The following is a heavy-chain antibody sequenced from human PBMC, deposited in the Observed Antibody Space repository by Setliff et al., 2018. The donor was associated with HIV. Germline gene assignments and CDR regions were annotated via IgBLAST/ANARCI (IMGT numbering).Heavy chain of an antibody. Sequence: KSSETLSLTCSVSSGSMAGHYWTWVRQPPGKGLEWIGYLHSLGSSRVSDTPSYSPSLKSRITISLDTSKRQFSLTMTSVTAADTAVYYCARGLSSQTYWGTRPLGLDYWGQGSLVTAPQ. J-gene: IGHJ4*01. V-gene: IGHV4-4*08. CDR1: SGSMAGHY. D-gene: IGHD2-2*01. CDR2: LHSLGSSRVSDTP. CDR3: ARGLSSQTYWGTRPLGLDY.